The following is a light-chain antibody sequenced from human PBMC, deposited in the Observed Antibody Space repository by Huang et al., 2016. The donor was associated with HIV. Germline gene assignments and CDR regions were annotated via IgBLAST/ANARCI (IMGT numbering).Light chain of an antibody. CDR1: QSVSSN. CDR3: QQNNNWPPLFT. J-gene: IGKJ3*01. CDR2: GAS. Sequence: EIVMTQSPATLSVSPGERATLSCRASQSVSSNLAWYQQKPGQAPRLLIYGASTRATGIPARFSGSGCGTEFTLTISSLQSEDFAVYYCQQNNNWPPLFTFGPGTKVDIK. V-gene: IGKV3-15*01.